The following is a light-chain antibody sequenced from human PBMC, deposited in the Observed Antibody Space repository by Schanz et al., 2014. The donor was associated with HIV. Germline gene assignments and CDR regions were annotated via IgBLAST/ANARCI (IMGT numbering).Light chain of an antibody. J-gene: IGLJ2*01. CDR3: SSYADNNNPHVV. CDR2: EVT. V-gene: IGLV2-8*01. Sequence: QSVLTQPASVSGSPGQSITVSCTGTSSDVGSYIYVSWYQQHPGRAPKLMISEVTKRPSGVPDRFSGSKSGNTASLTISGLQAEDEADYYCSSYADNNNPHVVFGGGTKLTVL. CDR1: SSDVGSYIY.